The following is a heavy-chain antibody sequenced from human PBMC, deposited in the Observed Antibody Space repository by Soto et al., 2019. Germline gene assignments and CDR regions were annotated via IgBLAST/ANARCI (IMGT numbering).Heavy chain of an antibody. J-gene: IGHJ4*02. V-gene: IGHV3-23*01. D-gene: IGHD3-22*01. CDR1: GFKFSTYA. Sequence: GGSLRLSCAASGFKFSTYAMTWVRQVPGKGLEWVSAIRGSGASTYYADSVKGRFTISRDNSKNTLFLQMNSLRVEDTALYYCAKDYYYDSSGYASPDYWGRGTLVTVSS. CDR2: IRGSGAST. CDR3: AKDYYYDSSGYASPDY.